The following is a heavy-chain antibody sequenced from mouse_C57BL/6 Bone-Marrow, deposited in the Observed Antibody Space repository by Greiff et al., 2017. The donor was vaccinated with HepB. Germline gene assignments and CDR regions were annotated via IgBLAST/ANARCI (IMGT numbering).Heavy chain of an antibody. J-gene: IGHJ2*01. Sequence: LVESGAELARPGASVKLSCKASGYTFTSYGISWVKQRTGQGLEWIGEIYPRSGNTYYNEKFKGKATLTADKSSSTAYMELRSLTSEDSAVYFCAETAQALDYGGQGTTLTVSS. CDR2: IYPRSGNT. CDR3: AETAQALDY. V-gene: IGHV1-81*01. CDR1: GYTFTSYG. D-gene: IGHD3-2*02.